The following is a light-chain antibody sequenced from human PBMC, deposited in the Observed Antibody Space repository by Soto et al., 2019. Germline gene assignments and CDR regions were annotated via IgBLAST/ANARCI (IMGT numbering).Light chain of an antibody. Sequence: DIQMTQSPSSLSASVGYRVTITCRANQSIGNHLNWYRQKPGKPPDLLIYAASSLHSGVPSRFSGSGSGTDFTLTISSLQPEDFATFYCQQSYSSWTFGQGTKVDIK. CDR3: QQSYSSWT. CDR1: QSIGNH. CDR2: AAS. J-gene: IGKJ1*01. V-gene: IGKV1-39*01.